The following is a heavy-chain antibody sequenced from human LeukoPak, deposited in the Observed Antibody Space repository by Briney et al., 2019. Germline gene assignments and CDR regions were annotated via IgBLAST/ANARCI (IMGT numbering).Heavy chain of an antibody. D-gene: IGHD3-3*01. CDR3: ARGRPVLRFLLSPHAHNWFDP. CDR2: INHSGST. Sequence: SETLSLTCAVYGGSFSGYYWSWIRQPPGKGLEWIGEINHSGSTNYNPSLKSRVTISVDTSKNQFSLKLSSVTAADTAVYYCARGRPVLRFLLSPHAHNWFDPWGQGTLATVSS. J-gene: IGHJ5*02. V-gene: IGHV4-34*01. CDR1: GGSFSGYY.